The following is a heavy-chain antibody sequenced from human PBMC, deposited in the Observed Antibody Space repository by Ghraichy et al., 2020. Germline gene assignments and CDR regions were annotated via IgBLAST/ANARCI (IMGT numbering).Heavy chain of an antibody. CDR1: GFTFSGYA. CDR3: ARRFLEAGDS. V-gene: IGHV3-23*01. J-gene: IGHJ4*02. D-gene: IGHD3-3*01. CDR2: ISGNGGGT. Sequence: GGSLRLSCAASGFTFSGYAMSWVRQSPGKGLEWVSSISGNGGGTYYADSVKGRFTISRDNSKNTLHLQMNTLRAEDAAIYYCARRFLEAGDSWGQGTLVTVSS.